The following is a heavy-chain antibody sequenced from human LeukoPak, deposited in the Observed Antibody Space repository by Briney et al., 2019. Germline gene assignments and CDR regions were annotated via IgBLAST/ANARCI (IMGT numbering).Heavy chain of an antibody. CDR3: AREILAPGKTHDF. CDR1: GFTFSSYW. J-gene: IGHJ4*02. CDR2: INSDGSST. V-gene: IGHV3-74*01. Sequence: GGSLRLSCAASGFTFSSYWMHWVRQAPGKGLVWVSRINSDGSSTSYADSVKGRFTISRDNAKNTLFLQINSLRAEDTAVYYCAREILAPGKTHDFWGQGTLVTVSS.